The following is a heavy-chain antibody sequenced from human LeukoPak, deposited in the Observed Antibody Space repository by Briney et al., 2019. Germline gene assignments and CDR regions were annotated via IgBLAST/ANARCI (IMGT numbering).Heavy chain of an antibody. CDR3: ARETLSIAAADTVPPASDY. CDR2: ISSSGSTI. CDR1: GFTFSSYE. Sequence: GGSLRLSCAASGFTFSSYEMNWVRQAPGKGLEWVSYISSSGSTIYYADSVKGRFTISRDNAKNSLYLQTNSLRAEDTAVYYCARETLSIAAADTVPPASDYWGQGTLVTVSS. D-gene: IGHD6-13*01. J-gene: IGHJ4*02. V-gene: IGHV3-48*03.